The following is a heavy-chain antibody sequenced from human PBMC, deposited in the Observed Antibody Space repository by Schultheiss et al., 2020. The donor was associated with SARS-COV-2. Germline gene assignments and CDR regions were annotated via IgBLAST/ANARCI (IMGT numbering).Heavy chain of an antibody. D-gene: IGHD7-27*01. CDR1: GGSISSYY. CDR2: INHSGST. Sequence: SETLSLTCTVSGGSISSYYWSWIRQPPGKGLEWIGEINHSGSTNYNPSLKSRVTISVDTSKNQFSLRLSSVTAADTAVYYCAREGPRLGISWYFDLWGRGTLVTVSS. V-gene: IGHV4-34*01. CDR3: AREGPRLGISWYFDL. J-gene: IGHJ2*01.